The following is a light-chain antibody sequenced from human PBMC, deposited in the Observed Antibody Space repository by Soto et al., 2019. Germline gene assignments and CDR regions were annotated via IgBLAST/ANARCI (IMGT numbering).Light chain of an antibody. J-gene: IGKJ1*01. V-gene: IGKV1D-8*03. CDR3: QHYNSYSEA. Sequence: VIWMTQSPSLLSASTGDRVTISCLMSQGISSYLAWYQQKPGKAPKLLIYKASTLKSGVPSRFSGSGSGTEFTLTISSLQPDDFATYYCQHYNSYSEAFGQGTKVDI. CDR1: QGISSY. CDR2: KAS.